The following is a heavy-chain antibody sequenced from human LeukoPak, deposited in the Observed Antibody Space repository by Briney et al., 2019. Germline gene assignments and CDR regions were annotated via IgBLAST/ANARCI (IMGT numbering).Heavy chain of an antibody. CDR2: ISGSGGST. J-gene: IGHJ4*02. CDR3: ARDFRSTSWYIGDY. CDR1: GFTFSSYA. V-gene: IGHV3-23*01. Sequence: GGSLRLSCAASGFTFSSYAMSWVRQAPGKGLEWVSAISGSGGSTYYADSVEGRFTVSRDNVKNSLYLQMNSLRADDTAVYYCARDFRSTSWYIGDYWGQGDQVTVSS. D-gene: IGHD6-13*01.